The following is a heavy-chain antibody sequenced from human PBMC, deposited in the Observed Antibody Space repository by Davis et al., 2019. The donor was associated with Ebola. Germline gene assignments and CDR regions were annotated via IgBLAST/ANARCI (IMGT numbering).Heavy chain of an antibody. Sequence: SETLSLTCTVSGGSVSSSFYYWGWIRQPPGKGLEWIGSISYSGTTYHNPSLRSRVTMSVDTSKNQFSVRLSSLTAADTALYYCAREEARGSIAGWFDPWGQGTLVTVSS. CDR2: ISYSGTT. D-gene: IGHD2-21*01. J-gene: IGHJ5*02. V-gene: IGHV4-39*02. CDR1: GGSVSSSFYY. CDR3: AREEARGSIAGWFDP.